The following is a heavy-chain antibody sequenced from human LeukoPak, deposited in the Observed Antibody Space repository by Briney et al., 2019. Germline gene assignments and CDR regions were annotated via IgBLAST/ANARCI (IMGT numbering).Heavy chain of an antibody. D-gene: IGHD4-23*01. Sequence: SETLSLTCTVSGYSISSSYYWSWIRQPPGKGLEWIGYIYYSGSTNYNPSLKSRVTISVDTSKNQFSLKLSSVTAADTAVYYCARVGNGGTRKAFDYWGQGTLVTVSS. V-gene: IGHV4-61*01. CDR1: GYSISSSYY. J-gene: IGHJ4*02. CDR2: IYYSGST. CDR3: ARVGNGGTRKAFDY.